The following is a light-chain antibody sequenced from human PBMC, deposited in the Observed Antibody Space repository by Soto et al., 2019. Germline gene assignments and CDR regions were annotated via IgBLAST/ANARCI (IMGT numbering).Light chain of an antibody. CDR3: TSYAGSDSWV. CDR1: SSDVGGYNY. Sequence: QSALTQPPSASGSPGQSVTISCTGTSSDVGGYNYVSWYQQYPGKAPKLMIYEVSKRPSGVPDRFSGSKSGKTASLTVSGLQAEDEADYYCTSYAGSDSWVFGGGTKVTVL. CDR2: EVS. J-gene: IGLJ3*02. V-gene: IGLV2-8*01.